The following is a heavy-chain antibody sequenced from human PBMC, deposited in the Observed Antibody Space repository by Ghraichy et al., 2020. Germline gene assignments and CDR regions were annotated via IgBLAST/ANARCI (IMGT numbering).Heavy chain of an antibody. Sequence: SQTLSLTCAVYGGSFSGYYWSWIRQPPGKGLEWIGEINHSGSTNYNPSLKSRVTISVDTSKNQFSLKLSSVTAADTAVYYCARGRLNYDFWSGYLDYWGQGTLVTVSS. CDR1: GGSFSGYY. J-gene: IGHJ4*02. V-gene: IGHV4-34*01. D-gene: IGHD3-3*01. CDR3: ARGRLNYDFWSGYLDY. CDR2: INHSGST.